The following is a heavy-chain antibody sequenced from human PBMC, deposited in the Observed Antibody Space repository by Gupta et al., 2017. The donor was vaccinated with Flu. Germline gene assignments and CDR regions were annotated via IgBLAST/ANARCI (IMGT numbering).Heavy chain of an antibody. CDR3: ASNIYDSSGYYPPNY. V-gene: IGHV4-59*01. Sequence: QVQLQESGPGLVKPSETLSLTCTVSGGSISRYYWSWIRQPPGKGLEWIGYIYYSGSTNYNPSLKSRVTISVDTSKNQFSLKLSSVTAADTAVYYCASNIYDSSGYYPPNYWGQGTLVTVSS. D-gene: IGHD3-22*01. CDR1: GGSISRYY. J-gene: IGHJ4*02. CDR2: IYYSGST.